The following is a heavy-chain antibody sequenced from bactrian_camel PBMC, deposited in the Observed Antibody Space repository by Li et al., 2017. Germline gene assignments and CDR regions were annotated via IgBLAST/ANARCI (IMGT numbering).Heavy chain of an antibody. Sequence: HVQLVESGGGSVQAGGSLRLSCAASGATASSYCLGWVRQAPGKEREGVAAIDSTGSPTYTYSVKDRFTISKDNVKNTLYLQMNSLEPEDTAMFCCAADFVNLQLARSYNYWGQGTQVTVS. CDR2: IDSTGSP. V-gene: IGHV3S26*01. CDR1: GATASSYC. CDR3: AADFVNLQLARSYNY. D-gene: IGHD7*01. J-gene: IGHJ4*01.